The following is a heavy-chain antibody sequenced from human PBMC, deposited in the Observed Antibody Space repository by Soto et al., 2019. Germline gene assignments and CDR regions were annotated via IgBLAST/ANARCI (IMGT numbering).Heavy chain of an antibody. CDR1: GFTFSSYE. D-gene: IGHD2-2*01. CDR2: ITTGGGTI. V-gene: IGHV3-48*03. J-gene: IGHJ4*02. Sequence: EVQLVESGGGLVQPGGSLRLSCAASGFTFSSYEMNWVRQAPGKGLEWLSYITTGGGTIYYADAAKGRFTISRDNAKNSLYLQMNSLGAEDTAVYYCARRKSVPAAWAFYFAYWGQGALVTVSS. CDR3: ARRKSVPAAWAFYFAY.